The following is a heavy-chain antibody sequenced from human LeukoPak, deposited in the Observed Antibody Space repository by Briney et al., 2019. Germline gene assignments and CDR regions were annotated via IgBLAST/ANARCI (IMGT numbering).Heavy chain of an antibody. Sequence: ASVNVSCKASGYTFTSYYMHWVRQAPGQRLEWMGIINLSDESTSYAQKFQGRVTMTRDTSTRTVYMELSSLRSEDTAMFYCAKDLTSDGYPTGPFDYWGQGTLVTVSS. V-gene: IGHV1-46*01. CDR3: AKDLTSDGYPTGPFDY. CDR1: GYTFTSYY. CDR2: INLSDEST. D-gene: IGHD5-24*01. J-gene: IGHJ4*02.